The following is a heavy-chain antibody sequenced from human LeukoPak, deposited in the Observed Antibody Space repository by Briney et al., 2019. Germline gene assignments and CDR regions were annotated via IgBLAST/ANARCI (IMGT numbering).Heavy chain of an antibody. J-gene: IGHJ4*02. V-gene: IGHV3-53*01. CDR1: GFTVSVHY. CDR3: AAYISGVPH. Sequence: GGSLRLSCAASGFTVSVHYMSWVRQAPGKGLEWVSVISTAGNTNYADSLRGRFTISRDTSKNTLYLQMDSLRADDTAVYYCAAYISGVPHWGQGTLVTVSS. CDR2: ISTAGNT. D-gene: IGHD2-2*02.